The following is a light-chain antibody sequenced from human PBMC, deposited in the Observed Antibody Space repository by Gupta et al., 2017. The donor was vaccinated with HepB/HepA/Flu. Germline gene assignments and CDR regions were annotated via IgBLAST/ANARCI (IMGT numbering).Light chain of an antibody. CDR1: SLRSYY. J-gene: IGLJ2*01. CDR2: GKN. V-gene: IGLV3-19*01. CDR3: YSQDSSANGL. Sequence: SSELTQDPAVSVALGQTVRITCQGDSLRSYYASWYQQKPGQAPVLVIYGKNNRPAGIPDRFSGSNSGRTASMTITGAQAEEEADYYCYSQDSSANGLFGGGTKLTVL.